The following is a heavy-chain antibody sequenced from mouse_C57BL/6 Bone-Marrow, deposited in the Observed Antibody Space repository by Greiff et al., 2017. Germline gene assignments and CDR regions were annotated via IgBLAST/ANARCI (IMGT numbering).Heavy chain of an antibody. V-gene: IGHV1-55*01. Sequence: QVQLQQPGAELVKPGASVKMSCKASGYTFTSYWITWVKQRPGQGLEWIGDIDPTSGLTNYNEKFKGKAILTVDTSSNTAYMQLSSLTSEDSAVYYCARSSPVERNLDDWGQGTTLTVSS. D-gene: IGHD1-3*01. CDR2: IDPTSGLT. CDR3: ARSSPVERNLDD. J-gene: IGHJ2*01. CDR1: GYTFTSYW.